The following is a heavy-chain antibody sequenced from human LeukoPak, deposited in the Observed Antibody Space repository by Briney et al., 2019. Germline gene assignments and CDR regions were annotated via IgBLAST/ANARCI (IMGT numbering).Heavy chain of an antibody. CDR1: GFTFSSYA. D-gene: IGHD1-26*01. Sequence: GGSLRLSCAASGFTFSSYAMTWVRQAPGKGLEWVSIINEHGSGTYYADSVKGRFTISRDNSKNTLYLQTNSLRVEDTAIYYCAREKEVGFGETNGYWGQGTLVSVSS. J-gene: IGHJ4*02. CDR2: INEHGSGT. CDR3: AREKEVGFGETNGY. V-gene: IGHV3-23*01.